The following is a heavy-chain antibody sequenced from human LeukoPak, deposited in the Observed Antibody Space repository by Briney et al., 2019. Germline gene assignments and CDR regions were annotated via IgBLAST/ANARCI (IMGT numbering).Heavy chain of an antibody. V-gene: IGHV4-34*01. CDR2: INHSGST. Sequence: SETLSLTCAVYGGSFSGYYWSWIRQPPGKGLEWIGEINHSGSTNYNPSFKSRVTISVDTSKNQFSLKLSSVTAADTAVYYCARESVAGIDYWGQGTLVTVSS. CDR1: GGSFSGYY. CDR3: ARESVAGIDY. D-gene: IGHD6-19*01. J-gene: IGHJ4*02.